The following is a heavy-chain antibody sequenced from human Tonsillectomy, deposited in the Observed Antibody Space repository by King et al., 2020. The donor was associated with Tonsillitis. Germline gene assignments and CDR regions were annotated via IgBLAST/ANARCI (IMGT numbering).Heavy chain of an antibody. V-gene: IGHV3-7*04. Sequence: VQLVESGGGLVQPGGSLRLFCVASGFTFRSYWMRCVRQAPGKGLEGVANIKQDGSEKYYVDSVKGRFTISRDNAKNSLYLQMNSLRAEDTAVYYCAREDTAMGLSFDYWGQGTLVTVSS. CDR3: AREDTAMGLSFDY. CDR1: GFTFRSYW. J-gene: IGHJ4*02. D-gene: IGHD5-18*01. CDR2: IKQDGSEK.